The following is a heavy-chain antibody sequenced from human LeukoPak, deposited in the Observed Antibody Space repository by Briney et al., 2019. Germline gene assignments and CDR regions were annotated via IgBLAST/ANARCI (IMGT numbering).Heavy chain of an antibody. CDR3: ARDFWWDQKGSFFDY. Sequence: GGSLRLSCAASGFTFSSDYMHWVRQAPGKGLVWVSRINNDGSDRSYADSVKGRFTISRDNAKNSLYLQMNSLRAEDTAVYYCARDFWWDQKGSFFDYWGQGTLVTVSS. CDR1: GFTFSSDY. J-gene: IGHJ4*02. D-gene: IGHD2-8*02. CDR2: INNDGSDR. V-gene: IGHV3-74*01.